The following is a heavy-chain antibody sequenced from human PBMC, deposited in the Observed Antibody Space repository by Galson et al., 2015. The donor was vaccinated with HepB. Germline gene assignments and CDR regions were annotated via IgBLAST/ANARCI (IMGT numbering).Heavy chain of an antibody. Sequence: SLRLSCAASGFTFSSYAMSWVRQAPGKGLEWVSAISGSGGSTYYADSVKGRFTISRDNSKNTLYLQMNSLRAEDTAVYYCAKDGHSSSWYPSWGSVYYYGMDVWGQGTTVTVSS. V-gene: IGHV3-23*01. D-gene: IGHD6-13*01. CDR1: GFTFSSYA. CDR2: ISGSGGST. CDR3: AKDGHSSSWYPSWGSVYYYGMDV. J-gene: IGHJ6*02.